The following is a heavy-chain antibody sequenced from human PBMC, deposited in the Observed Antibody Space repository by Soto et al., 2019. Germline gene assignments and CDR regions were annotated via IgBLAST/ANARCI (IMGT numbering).Heavy chain of an antibody. Sequence: GGSLRLSCAASGINFSRAWMSWVRQAPGKGLEWVGRIKSKFDGETIDYAAPVKGRFTISRDDSKNIVYLQMNSLNTEDTAVYYCATGLLRYYAYWGHGTLVTV. J-gene: IGHJ4*01. CDR3: ATGLLRYYAY. CDR2: IKSKFDGETI. D-gene: IGHD3-9*01. CDR1: GINFSRAW. V-gene: IGHV3-15*01.